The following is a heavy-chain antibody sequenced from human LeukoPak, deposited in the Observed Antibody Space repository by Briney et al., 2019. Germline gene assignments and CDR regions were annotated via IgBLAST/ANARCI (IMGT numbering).Heavy chain of an antibody. Sequence: SETLSLTCTLSGGSISSSYYYWGWIRQPPGKGLEWIGSIFYSGSTYNNPSLKSRVTIFVETSKNQFSLKLSSVTAADTAVYYCARQKSDQHYHDSGSRSFDYWGQGILVTVSS. V-gene: IGHV4-39*01. CDR3: ARQKSDQHYHDSGSRSFDY. D-gene: IGHD3-10*01. CDR1: GGSISSSYYY. CDR2: IFYSGST. J-gene: IGHJ4*02.